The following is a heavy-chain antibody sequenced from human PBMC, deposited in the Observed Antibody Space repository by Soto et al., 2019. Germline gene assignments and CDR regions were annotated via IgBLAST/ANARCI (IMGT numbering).Heavy chain of an antibody. CDR2: IYYSGST. J-gene: IGHJ1*01. Sequence: TGLEWIGYIYYSGSTYYNPSLKSRVTISVDTSKNQFSLKLSSVTAADTAVYYCARETYYDILTGSLSYFQHWGQGTLVTVSS. V-gene: IGHV4-31*02. D-gene: IGHD3-9*01. CDR3: ARETYYDILTGSLSYFQH.